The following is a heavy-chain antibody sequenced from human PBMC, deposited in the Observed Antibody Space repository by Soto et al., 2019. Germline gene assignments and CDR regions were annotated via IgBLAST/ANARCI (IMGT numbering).Heavy chain of an antibody. V-gene: IGHV4-39*01. Sequence: QLQLQESGPGLVKPSETLSLTGTVSGSSISSSSYYWDWIRQPPGKGLEWIGSIYYSGRTYYNPTLESGVTISLDRSEYQFSLKLSSVTAADTAVYYCASHLDSREHYWGEGSLVTVST. CDR2: IYYSGRT. D-gene: IGHD3-9*01. CDR3: ASHLDSREHY. J-gene: IGHJ4*02. CDR1: GSSISSSSYY.